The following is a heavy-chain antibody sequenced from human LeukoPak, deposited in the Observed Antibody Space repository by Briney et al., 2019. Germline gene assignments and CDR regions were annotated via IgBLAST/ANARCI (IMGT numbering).Heavy chain of an antibody. CDR2: INHSGST. J-gene: IGHJ4*02. CDR1: GGSFSGYY. CDR3: ARGNYYGSGAPSGYYFDY. Sequence: PSETLSLTCAVYGGSFSGYYWSWIRQPPGKGLEWIGEINHSGSTNYNPSLKSRVTISVDTSKNQFSLKLSSVTAADTAVYYCARGNYYGSGAPSGYYFDYWAREPWSPSPQ. V-gene: IGHV4-34*01. D-gene: IGHD3-10*01.